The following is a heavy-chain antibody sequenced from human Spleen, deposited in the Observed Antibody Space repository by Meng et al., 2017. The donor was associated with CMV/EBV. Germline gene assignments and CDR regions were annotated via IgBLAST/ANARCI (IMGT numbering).Heavy chain of an antibody. CDR2: IRYDGSNK. CDR1: GFTFSSYG. V-gene: IGHV3-30*02. D-gene: IGHD3-22*01. J-gene: IGHJ4*02. CDR3: AKDITYYYDSSGYYSPSA. Sequence: VESVECGGGVFQPGGSLRLSCAASGFTFSSYGMHWVRQAPGKGLEWVAFIRYDGSNKYYADSVKGRFTISRDNSKNTLYLQMNSLRAEDTAVYYCAKDITYYYDSSGYYSPSAWGQGTLVTVSS.